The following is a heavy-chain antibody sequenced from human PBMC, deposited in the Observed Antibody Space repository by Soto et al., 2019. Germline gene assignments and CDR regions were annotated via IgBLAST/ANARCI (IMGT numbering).Heavy chain of an antibody. J-gene: IGHJ6*02. Sequence: RSLTCTVSGGSVSSVSYYCSWIRQPPGKGLEGIGYIYYSWGTNYNPSLKSRVTISVDTSKNQFSLKLSSVTAADTAVYYCARDARMPTDLGGYYYYAMDXWGQGTTVTVS. CDR3: ARDARMPTDLGGYYYYAMDX. CDR1: GGSVSSVSYY. V-gene: IGHV4-61*01. D-gene: IGHD4-4*01. CDR2: IYYSWGT.